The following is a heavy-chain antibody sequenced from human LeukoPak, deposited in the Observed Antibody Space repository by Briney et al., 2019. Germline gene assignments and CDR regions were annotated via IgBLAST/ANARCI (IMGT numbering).Heavy chain of an antibody. CDR1: GFTFSSYT. D-gene: IGHD5-18*01. CDR3: ARDAVDTANAV. Sequence: GGSLRLSCTASGFTFSSYTMTWVRQAPGKGLVWVSHINSDGSITSYADSVKGRFTISRDNAKNTLYLQMNSLRAEDTAVYYCARDAVDTANAVWGQGTTVTVSS. V-gene: IGHV3-74*01. J-gene: IGHJ6*02. CDR2: INSDGSIT.